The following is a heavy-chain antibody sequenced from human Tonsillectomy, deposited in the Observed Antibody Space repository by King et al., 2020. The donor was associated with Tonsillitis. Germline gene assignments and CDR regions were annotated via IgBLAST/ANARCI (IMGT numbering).Heavy chain of an antibody. CDR2: IYYSGST. D-gene: IGHD1-26*01. Sequence: VQLQESGPGLVKPSETLSLTCTVSGGSISSYYWSWIRQPPGKGLEWIGYIYYSGSTNYNPSLKSRVTISVDTSKNQFSLKLSSVTAADTAVYYCASVFNGKGGYYFDYWGQGTLVTVSS. CDR3: ASVFNGKGGYYFDY. J-gene: IGHJ4*02. V-gene: IGHV4-59*01. CDR1: GGSISSYY.